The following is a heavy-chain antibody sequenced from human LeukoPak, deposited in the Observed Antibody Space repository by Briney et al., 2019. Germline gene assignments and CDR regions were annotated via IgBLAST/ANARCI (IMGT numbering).Heavy chain of an antibody. CDR2: ISYDGSNK. V-gene: IGHV3-30*18. Sequence: GGSLRLSCAASGFTFSSYGMHWVRQAPGKGLEWVAVISYDGSNKYYADSVKGRFTISRDNSKNTLYLQMNSLRAEDTAVYYCAKDLTLGLQDYYYYYYGMDVWGQGTTVTVSS. CDR1: GFTFSSYG. D-gene: IGHD4-11*01. CDR3: AKDLTLGLQDYYYYYYGMDV. J-gene: IGHJ6*02.